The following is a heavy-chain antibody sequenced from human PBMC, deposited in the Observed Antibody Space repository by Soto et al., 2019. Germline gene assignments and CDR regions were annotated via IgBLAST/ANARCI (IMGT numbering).Heavy chain of an antibody. Sequence: PSETLSLTCRVSGSSITNSFYWGWIRQSPEKGLEWIGSISHTGRTSYNPSLKSRVSISVDTSKNQFSLTLTSVTAADTAVYYCARDPANLALAVAYSDSWGQGTLVTSPQ. J-gene: IGHJ4*02. CDR3: ARDPANLALAVAYSDS. V-gene: IGHV4-38-2*02. CDR1: GSSITNSFY. CDR2: ISHTGRT. D-gene: IGHD2-15*01.